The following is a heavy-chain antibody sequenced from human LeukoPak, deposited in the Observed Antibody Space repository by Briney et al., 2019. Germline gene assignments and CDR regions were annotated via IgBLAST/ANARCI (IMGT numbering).Heavy chain of an antibody. D-gene: IGHD3-10*01. CDR3: ARNHYYGSGSDFDY. CDR2: INPNSGGT. CDR1: GYTFTGYY. J-gene: IGHJ4*02. V-gene: IGHV1-2*02. Sequence: ASVKVSCKASGYTFTGYYMHWVRQAPGQGLEWMGWINPNSGGTNYAQKFQGRVTMTRDTSISTAYMELSRLRSDDTAVYYCARNHYYGSGSDFDYWGQGTLVTVSS.